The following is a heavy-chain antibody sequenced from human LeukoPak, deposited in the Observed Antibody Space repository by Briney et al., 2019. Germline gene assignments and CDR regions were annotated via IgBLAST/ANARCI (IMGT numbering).Heavy chain of an antibody. CDR2: INHSGST. Sequence: PSETLSLTCAVYGGSFSGYYWSWIRQPPGKGLEWIGEINHSGSTNYNPSLKSRVTISVDTSKNQFSPKLSSVTAADTAVYYCARDKGYSSGWGMDYWGQGTLVTVSS. V-gene: IGHV4-34*01. D-gene: IGHD6-19*01. CDR1: GGSFSGYY. CDR3: ARDKGYSSGWGMDY. J-gene: IGHJ4*02.